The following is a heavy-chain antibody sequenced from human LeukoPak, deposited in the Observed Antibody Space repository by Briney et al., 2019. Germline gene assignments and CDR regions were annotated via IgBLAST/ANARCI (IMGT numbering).Heavy chain of an antibody. D-gene: IGHD4-17*01. CDR1: GFTFSTYS. CDR2: ISGSGGIT. J-gene: IGHJ4*02. CDR3: AKGRQILTTVTN. V-gene: IGHV3-23*01. Sequence: QPGGSLRLSCTASGFTFSTYSMNWVRQAPGKGLEWVSGISGSGGITYYADSVKGRFTISKDNSKNMLYLQMDSLRAEDTAVYYCAKGRQILTTVTNWGQGTLVTVSS.